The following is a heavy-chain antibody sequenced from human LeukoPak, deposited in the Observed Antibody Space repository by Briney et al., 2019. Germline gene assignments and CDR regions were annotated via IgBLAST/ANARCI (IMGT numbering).Heavy chain of an antibody. Sequence: GESLKTSCRGSGYSFTSFWIGWVRQMPGKGLEWMGIIYPGESDTRYSPSFQGQVTISADKSISTANPQWSSLKASDTAMYHCARHAGLGLIDAFDIWGQGTMVTVSS. J-gene: IGHJ3*02. CDR1: GYSFTSFW. CDR3: ARHAGLGLIDAFDI. D-gene: IGHD3/OR15-3a*01. V-gene: IGHV5-51*01. CDR2: IYPGESDT.